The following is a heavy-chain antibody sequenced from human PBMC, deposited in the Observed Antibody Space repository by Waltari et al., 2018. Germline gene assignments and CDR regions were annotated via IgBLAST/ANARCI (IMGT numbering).Heavy chain of an antibody. J-gene: IGHJ5*02. V-gene: IGHV4-59*08. CDR3: ARQGRGQGGGFDP. D-gene: IGHD3-16*01. CDR1: GGSINSYY. CDR2: IYYSGRT. Sequence: QVQLQESGPGLVKPSETMSLPCTVSGGSINSYYWSWMRQPPGKGLEWIGYIYYSGRTNNKSPQKRRVTILLESAKNQSSRKVSSVTAADTAVYYCARQGRGQGGGFDPWGQGTLVTVSS.